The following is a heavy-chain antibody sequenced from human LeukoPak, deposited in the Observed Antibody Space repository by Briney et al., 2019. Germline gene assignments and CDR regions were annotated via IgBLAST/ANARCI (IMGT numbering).Heavy chain of an antibody. CDR2: IYYSGST. CDR1: GGSITNYY. Sequence: SSETLSLTCTVSGGSITNYYWSWIRQPPGKGLEWIGYIYYSGSTNYNPSLKSRVTISVDTSKNQFSLKLSSVTAADTAVYYCARGYGTGYYYVPYDFWGQGTLVTVSS. J-gene: IGHJ4*02. V-gene: IGHV4-59*01. CDR3: ARGYGTGYYYVPYDF. D-gene: IGHD3-22*01.